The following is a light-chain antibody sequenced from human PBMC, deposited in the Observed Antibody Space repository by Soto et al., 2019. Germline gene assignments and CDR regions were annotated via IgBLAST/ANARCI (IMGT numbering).Light chain of an antibody. CDR1: QSITTW. Sequence: DIQMTQSPSTVSAYVGDSVTITCRASQSITTWLAWYQQRPGKAPKLLIYAASSLQSGVPSRFSGSGSGTEFTLTISSLQPDDFATYYCQQYNSYSPFGQGTKVDIK. V-gene: IGKV1-5*01. CDR3: QQYNSYSP. CDR2: AAS. J-gene: IGKJ1*01.